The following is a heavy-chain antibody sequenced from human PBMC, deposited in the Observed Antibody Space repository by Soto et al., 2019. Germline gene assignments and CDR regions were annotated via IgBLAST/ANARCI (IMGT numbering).Heavy chain of an antibody. V-gene: IGHV1-69*02. CDR2: IIPILGIA. J-gene: IGHJ4*02. CDR1: GGTFSSYT. CDR3: ARLDMPIRGC. Sequence: QVQLVQSGAEVKKPGSSVKVSCKASGGTFSSYTISWVRQAPGQGLEWMGRIIPILGIANYAQKFQGRVTITAAKATSPAYMELSSLRSEDKAVYYCARLDMPIRGCWGQGTLVTVSS. D-gene: IGHD3-10*01.